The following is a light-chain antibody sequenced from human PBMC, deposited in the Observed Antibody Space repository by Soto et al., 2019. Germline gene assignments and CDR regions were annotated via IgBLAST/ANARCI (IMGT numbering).Light chain of an antibody. CDR3: QQLFISPPT. CDR1: KGIINY. Sequence: IQLTQSPSSLSASVGDRVTITCRASKGIINYLAWYQQKPGKAPKLLIYGASTLQSGVPSRFGGSGSGTDFTLTVSSLQPEDFSTYYCQQLFISPPTFGPGTKVDIK. J-gene: IGKJ3*01. V-gene: IGKV1-9*01. CDR2: GAS.